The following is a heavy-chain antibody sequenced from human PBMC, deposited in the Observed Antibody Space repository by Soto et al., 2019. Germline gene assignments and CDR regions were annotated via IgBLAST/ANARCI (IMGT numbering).Heavy chain of an antibody. CDR2: VYHSGST. J-gene: IGHJ4*02. V-gene: IGHV4-4*02. CDR3: ARTRTSGTRVDY. CDR1: GGSISTSNW. Sequence: QVPLQESGPGLVKPSGTLSLTCAVSGGSISTSNWWSWVRQPPGKGLEWIGEVYHSGSTNYNPSFKSRGAMSVAKSKAQSSMKLNSVTAADTALYYGARTRTSGTRVDYWGQGSLVTVSS. D-gene: IGHD1-1*01.